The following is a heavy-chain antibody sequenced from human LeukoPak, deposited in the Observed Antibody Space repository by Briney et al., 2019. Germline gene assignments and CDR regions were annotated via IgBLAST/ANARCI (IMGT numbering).Heavy chain of an antibody. CDR1: GFTFSSYG. Sequence: GGSLRLSCAASGFTFSSYGMSWVRQAPGKGLECVSSISGSGGSTNHADSVKGRFTISRDNSKNTLYLQMNSLRAEDTAVYYCAKVWTAYSDDYFDYWGQGTLVTVSS. D-gene: IGHD3/OR15-3a*01. CDR2: ISGSGGST. CDR3: AKVWTAYSDDYFDY. V-gene: IGHV3-23*01. J-gene: IGHJ4*02.